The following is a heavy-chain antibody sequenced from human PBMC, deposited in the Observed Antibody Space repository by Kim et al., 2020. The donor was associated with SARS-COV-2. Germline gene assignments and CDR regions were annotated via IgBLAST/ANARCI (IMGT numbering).Heavy chain of an antibody. J-gene: IGHJ6*02. CDR1: GGSISSSSYY. Sequence: SETLSLTCTVSGGSISSSSYYWGWIRQPPGKGLEWIGSIYYSGSTYYNPSLKSRVTISVDTSKNQFSLKLSSVTAADTAVYYCASPSIAAAGFPSLDGMDVWGQGTTVTVSS. CDR3: ASPSIAAAGFPSLDGMDV. V-gene: IGHV4-39*01. CDR2: IYYSGST. D-gene: IGHD6-13*01.